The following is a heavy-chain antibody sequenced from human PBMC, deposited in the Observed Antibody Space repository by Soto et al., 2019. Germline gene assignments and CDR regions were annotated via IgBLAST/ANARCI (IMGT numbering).Heavy chain of an antibody. J-gene: IGHJ4*02. CDR1: DGSFRGHY. CDR2: INHSGFT. D-gene: IGHD1-26*01. CDR3: ARATVKVGATLFDF. V-gene: IGHV4-34*01. Sequence: PSETLSLTCVLSDGSFRGHYWSWIRQPPGKGLEWIAEINHSGFTNYNPSLKSRVTISRDTSTNQISLKLTSLTAADSALYYCARATVKVGATLFDFWGQGTQVTVSS.